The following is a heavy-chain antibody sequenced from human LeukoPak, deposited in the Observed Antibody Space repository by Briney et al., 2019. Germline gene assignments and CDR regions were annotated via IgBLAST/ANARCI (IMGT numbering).Heavy chain of an antibody. CDR2: IYYSGST. D-gene: IGHD1-26*01. J-gene: IGHJ4*02. V-gene: IGHV4-31*03. Sequence: SQTLSLTCTVSGGSISSGGYYWSWIRQHPGKGLEWIGYIYYSGSTYYNPSLKSRVTISVDTSKNQFSLKLSSVTAADTAAYYCARFIVGATPHYWGQGTLVTVSS. CDR1: GGSISSGGYY. CDR3: ARFIVGATPHY.